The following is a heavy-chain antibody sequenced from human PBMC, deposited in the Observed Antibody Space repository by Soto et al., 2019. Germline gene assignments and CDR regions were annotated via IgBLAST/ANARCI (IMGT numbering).Heavy chain of an antibody. CDR1: GGTFSSLA. D-gene: IGHD3-22*01. Sequence: QVQLVQSGAEVKKPAASLTVSCKASGGTFSSLAISWVRQAPGRGLEWMGGTIPKFGTANYAQKFQDRVTINADEYTNTAFTALRGVRSEYPAVYSCARVWGHSDSSCEYIYFEQWGPGTQVTVSS. V-gene: IGHV1-69*01. CDR2: TIPKFGTA. J-gene: IGHJ4*02. CDR3: ARVWGHSDSSCEYIYFEQ.